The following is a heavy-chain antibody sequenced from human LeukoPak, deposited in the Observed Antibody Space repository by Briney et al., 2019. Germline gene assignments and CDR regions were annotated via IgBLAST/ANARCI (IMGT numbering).Heavy chain of an antibody. Sequence: ASVKVSCKACGYTFTSYYMHWVRQAPGQGLEWMGIINPSAGSTSYAQKFQGRVTMTRDTSTSTVYMELSSLRSEDTAVYYCARSITMIVVGARPVIPDMVYWGQGTLVTVSS. CDR1: GYTFTSYY. CDR2: INPSAGST. J-gene: IGHJ4*02. D-gene: IGHD3-22*01. V-gene: IGHV1-46*01. CDR3: ARSITMIVVGARPVIPDMVY.